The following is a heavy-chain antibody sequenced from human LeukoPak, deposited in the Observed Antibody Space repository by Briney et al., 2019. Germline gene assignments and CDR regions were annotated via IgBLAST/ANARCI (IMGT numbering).Heavy chain of an antibody. CDR3: AKTANPRLDSSSSDY. CDR2: ISYDGSDK. D-gene: IGHD6-6*01. Sequence: GGSLRLSCAASGFIFSSYAMHWVRQAPGKGLEWVAVISYDGSDKYYADSVKGRFTISRDNSKNTLYLQMNSLRAEDTAVYYCAKTANPRLDSSSSDYWGQGTLVTVSS. V-gene: IGHV3-30-3*02. J-gene: IGHJ4*02. CDR1: GFIFSSYA.